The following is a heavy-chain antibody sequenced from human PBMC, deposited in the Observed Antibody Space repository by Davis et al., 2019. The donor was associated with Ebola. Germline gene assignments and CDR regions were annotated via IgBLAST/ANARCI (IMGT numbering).Heavy chain of an antibody. CDR1: GYSFTSYW. D-gene: IGHD4-17*01. Sequence: GGSLRLSCKGSGYSFTSYWIGWVRQMPGKGLEWMGIIYPGDSDTRYSPSFQGQVTLPADKSISTAYLQWSSLKASDTPMYYCARPRDYGDYGSFDYWGQGTLVTVSS. CDR2: IYPGDSDT. CDR3: ARPRDYGDYGSFDY. V-gene: IGHV5-51*01. J-gene: IGHJ4*02.